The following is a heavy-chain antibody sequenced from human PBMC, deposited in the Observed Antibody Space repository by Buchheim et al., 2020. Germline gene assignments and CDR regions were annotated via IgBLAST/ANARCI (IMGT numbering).Heavy chain of an antibody. CDR3: ARTQLERRWGLKGGFGS. Sequence: QVQLQESGPGLVKPSQTLSLTCTVSGGSISSGGYYWSWIRQHPGKGLEWIGYIYYSGTTYYNPSLKSRVTLSIDTSKNQFSLTLNSVTVADTAVYYCARTQLERRWGLKGGFGSWGQGTL. CDR2: IYYSGTT. D-gene: IGHD1-1*01. CDR1: GGSISSGGYY. J-gene: IGHJ5*01. V-gene: IGHV4-31*03.